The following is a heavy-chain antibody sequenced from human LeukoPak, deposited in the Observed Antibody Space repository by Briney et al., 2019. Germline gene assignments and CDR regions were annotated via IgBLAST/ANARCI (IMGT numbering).Heavy chain of an antibody. Sequence: GNSLRLSCAASGFTFSTYPMHWVRQAPGKGLEWVSYITSSSSTIFYADSVKGRFTISRDNAKNSLYLQMNSLRAEDTAVYYCAGLPYCSGGRCYSFVYWGQGTLVTVSS. J-gene: IGHJ4*02. CDR2: ITSSSSTI. CDR3: AGLPYCSGGRCYSFVY. CDR1: GFTFSTYP. V-gene: IGHV3-48*04. D-gene: IGHD2-15*01.